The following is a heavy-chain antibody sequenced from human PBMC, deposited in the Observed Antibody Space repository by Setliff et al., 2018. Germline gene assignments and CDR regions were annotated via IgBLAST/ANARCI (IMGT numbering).Heavy chain of an antibody. CDR3: ARERVGRYYYYHMDV. J-gene: IGHJ6*03. V-gene: IGHV3-15*01. CDR1: GFAFNNAW. D-gene: IGHD1-26*01. Sequence: GGSLRLSCAASGFAFNNAWVNWVRQAPGKGLEWVGRIKGKANGGITDYGAAARGTFTISSDDAESAVFLQMDSLKTEDTAVYYCARERVGRYYYYHMDVWGKGTTVTVSS. CDR2: IKGKANGGIT.